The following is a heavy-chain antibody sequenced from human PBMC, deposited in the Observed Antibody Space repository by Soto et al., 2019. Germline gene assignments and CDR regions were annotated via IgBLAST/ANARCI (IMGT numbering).Heavy chain of an antibody. D-gene: IGHD6-13*01. V-gene: IGHV1-46*01. CDR1: GYTFTSYY. J-gene: IGHJ4*02. Sequence: ASVKVSCKASGYTFTSYYIHWVRQAPGQGLEWMGVINPSGGSTSSAQKFQGRVTMTKDTSTSTVYMELGSLRSEDTAVYYCARGFSTYGSRWYDNHLDYWGQGTLVTVSS. CDR3: ARGFSTYGSRWYDNHLDY. CDR2: INPSGGST.